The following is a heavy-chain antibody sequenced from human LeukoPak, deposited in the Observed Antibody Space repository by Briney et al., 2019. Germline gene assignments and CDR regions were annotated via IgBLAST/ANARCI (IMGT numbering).Heavy chain of an antibody. Sequence: SETLSLTCTVSGGSISSYYWSWIRQPPGKGLEWIGYIYYSGSTNYNPSLKSRATISVDTSKNQFSLKLSSVTAADTAVYYCARTRPRDSSGFDYWGQGTLVTVSS. J-gene: IGHJ4*02. D-gene: IGHD3-22*01. CDR3: ARTRPRDSSGFDY. CDR2: IYYSGST. V-gene: IGHV4-59*01. CDR1: GGSISSYY.